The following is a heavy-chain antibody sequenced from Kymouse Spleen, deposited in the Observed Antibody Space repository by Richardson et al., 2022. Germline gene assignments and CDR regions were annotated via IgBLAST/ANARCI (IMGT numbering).Heavy chain of an antibody. D-gene: IGHD7-27*02. J-gene: IGHJ4*02. CDR3: ARLTGFDY. V-gene: IGHV3-9*01. CDR1: GFTFDDYA. Sequence: EVQLVESGGGLVQPGRSLRLSCAASGFTFDDYAMHWVRQAPGKGLEWVSGISWNSGSIGYADSVKGRFTISRDNAKNSLYLQMNSLRAEDTALYYCARLTGFDYWGQGTLVTVSS. CDR2: ISWNSGSI.